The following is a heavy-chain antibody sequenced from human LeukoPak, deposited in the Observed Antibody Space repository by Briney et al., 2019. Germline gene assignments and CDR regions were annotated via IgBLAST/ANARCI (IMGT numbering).Heavy chain of an antibody. J-gene: IGHJ4*02. CDR2: IYPGDSDT. Sequence: GESLQISCKGSGYRFTSYWIGWVRQMPGKGLEWMGIIYPGDSDTRYSPSFQGQVTISADKSISTAYLQWSSLKASDTAMYYCAREAPEAIVLNWGQGTLVTVSS. CDR1: GYRFTSYW. V-gene: IGHV5-51*01. D-gene: IGHD3-22*01. CDR3: AREAPEAIVLN.